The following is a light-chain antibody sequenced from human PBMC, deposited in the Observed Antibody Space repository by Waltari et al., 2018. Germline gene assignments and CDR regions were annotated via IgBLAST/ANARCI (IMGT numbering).Light chain of an antibody. J-gene: IGLJ3*02. Sequence: QSALTQPASVSGSPGQSITISCTGTPSAVGGYTYVSWHQQHPGKAPKLIIFEVSYRPSGVSNRFSGSKSGNTASLTISGLQPDDEADYYCSSYTSTTDLVFGGGTKVTVL. CDR1: PSAVGGYTY. CDR3: SSYTSTTDLV. V-gene: IGLV2-14*01. CDR2: EVS.